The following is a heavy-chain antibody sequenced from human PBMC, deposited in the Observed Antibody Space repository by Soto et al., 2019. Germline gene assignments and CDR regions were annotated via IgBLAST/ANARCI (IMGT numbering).Heavy chain of an antibody. D-gene: IGHD2-15*01. CDR2: ISGSGGST. Sequence: GGSLRLSCAASGFTFSSYAMSWVRQAPGKGLEWVSAISGSGGSTYYADSVKGRFTISRDNSKNTLYLQMNSLRAEDTAVYYCAKDHHAGNWLVAATPGGFDPWGQGTLVTVSS. CDR1: GFTFSSYA. J-gene: IGHJ5*02. CDR3: AKDHHAGNWLVAATPGGFDP. V-gene: IGHV3-23*01.